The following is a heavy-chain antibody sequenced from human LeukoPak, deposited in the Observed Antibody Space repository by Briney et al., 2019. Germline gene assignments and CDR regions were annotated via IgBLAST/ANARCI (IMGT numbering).Heavy chain of an antibody. CDR3: ATSRYDSSGYYGIIAY. J-gene: IGHJ4*02. CDR1: GFTFSSYS. Sequence: GGSLRLSCAASGFTFSSYSMNWVRQAPGKGLEWVSSISRSSIYKYYADSVKGRFTISRDNAEKSLYLQMNSLRAEDTAVYYCATSRYDSSGYYGIIAYWGQGTLVTVSS. CDR2: ISRSSIYK. V-gene: IGHV3-21*01. D-gene: IGHD3-22*01.